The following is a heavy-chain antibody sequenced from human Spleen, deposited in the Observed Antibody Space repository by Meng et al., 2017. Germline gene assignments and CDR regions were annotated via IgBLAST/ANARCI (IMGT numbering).Heavy chain of an antibody. CDR3: ARGPTTMAHDFDY. D-gene: IGHD4-11*01. CDR2: INHSGST. CDR1: GGSFSDYY. J-gene: IGHJ4*02. Sequence: QGPLQQWGAGMLKPSETFSPTGCVSGGSFSDYYWSWIRQPPGKGLEWMGEINHSGSTNYNPSLESRATISVDTSQNNLSLKLSSVTAADSAVYYCARGPTTMAHDFDYWGQGTLVTVSS. V-gene: IGHV4-34*01.